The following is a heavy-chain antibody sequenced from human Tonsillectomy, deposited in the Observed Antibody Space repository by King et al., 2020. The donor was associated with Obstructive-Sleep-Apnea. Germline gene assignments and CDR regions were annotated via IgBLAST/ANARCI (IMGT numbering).Heavy chain of an antibody. CDR3: ARFRIAAAPWDWYFDL. Sequence: VQLVESGGDLVKPGGSLRLSFAASGFTFSDYYMSWIRQAPGKGLEWVSYISSIGSTIYYADSVKCRFTIPRDNAKNSLYLQMSSLRAEDTAVYSCARFRIAAAPWDWYFDLWGRGTLVTVSS. V-gene: IGHV3-11*01. CDR2: ISSIGSTI. CDR1: GFTFSDYY. D-gene: IGHD6-13*01. J-gene: IGHJ2*01.